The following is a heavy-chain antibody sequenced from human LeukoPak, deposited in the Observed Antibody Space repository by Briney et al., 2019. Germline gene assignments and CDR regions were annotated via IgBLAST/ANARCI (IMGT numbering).Heavy chain of an antibody. CDR3: ARLYYYGSGSYLPLDY. CDR1: GYDFTGSY. J-gene: IGHJ4*02. D-gene: IGHD3-10*01. CDR2: INPNSGDT. V-gene: IGHV1-2*02. Sequence: ASVKVSCKASGYDFTGSYMHWVRQAPGQGLEWMGWINPNSGDTKYAQKFQGRVSMTRDKSINTAYMELSSLRSDDTAVYYCARLYYYGSGSYLPLDYWGQGTLVTVSS.